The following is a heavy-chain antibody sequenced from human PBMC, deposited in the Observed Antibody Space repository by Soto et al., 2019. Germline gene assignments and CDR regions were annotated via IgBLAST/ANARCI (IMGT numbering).Heavy chain of an antibody. CDR3: ARGRGGSNVRYFDL. D-gene: IGHD3-16*01. V-gene: IGHV3-33*01. J-gene: IGHJ2*01. CDR1: GFMFNDYG. CDR2: IWYDGSTK. Sequence: QVQLVESGGGVVQPGRSLRLSCAASGFMFNDYGIHWVRQAPGKGLDWVSVIWYDGSTKSYADSVKGRFTISRDNSRNTLYLQMNSLRAEDTAVYYCARGRGGSNVRYFDLWGRGTLVTVSS.